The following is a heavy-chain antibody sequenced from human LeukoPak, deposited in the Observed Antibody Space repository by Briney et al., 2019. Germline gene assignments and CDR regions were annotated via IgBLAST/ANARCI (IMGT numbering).Heavy chain of an antibody. Sequence: GGSLRLSCAASGFTFSNYAMSWVRQAPGKGLEWVSAISVSGATTYYADSVKGRFTNSRDNSENTLYLQMNSLRAEDTAVYYCAKRGYYFHYWGQGTLVTVSS. V-gene: IGHV3-23*01. CDR1: GFTFSNYA. J-gene: IGHJ4*02. CDR3: AKRGYYFHY. D-gene: IGHD6-25*01. CDR2: ISVSGATT.